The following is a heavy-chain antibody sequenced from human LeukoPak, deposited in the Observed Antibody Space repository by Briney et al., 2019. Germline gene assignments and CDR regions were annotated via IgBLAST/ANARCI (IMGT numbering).Heavy chain of an antibody. V-gene: IGHV3-11*04. D-gene: IGHD5-18*01. CDR2: ISSSGSTI. J-gene: IGHJ4*02. Sequence: GGSLRLSCAASGFTFSDYYMSWIRPAPGKGLEWVSYISSSGSTIYYADSVKGRFTISRDNAKNSLYLQMNSLRAEDTAVYYCARGSGYSYGYRYYFDYWGQGTLVTVST. CDR1: GFTFSDYY. CDR3: ARGSGYSYGYRYYFDY.